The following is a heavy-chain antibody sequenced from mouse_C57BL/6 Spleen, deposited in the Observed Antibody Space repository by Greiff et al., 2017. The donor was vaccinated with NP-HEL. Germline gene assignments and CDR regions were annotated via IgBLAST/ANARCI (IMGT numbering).Heavy chain of an antibody. V-gene: IGHV1-80*01. CDR2: IYPGDGDT. D-gene: IGHD3-2*02. CDR1: GYAFSSYW. CDR3: AKFSSGYLPGFDD. Sequence: VQLQQSGAELVKPGASVKISCKASGYAFSSYWMNWVKQRPGKGLEWIGQIYPGDGDTNYNGKVKGKTTLTADNSSSTAYMQLSSLTSEDSAFYCCAKFSSGYLPGFDDWGQGTLVTVSA. J-gene: IGHJ3*01.